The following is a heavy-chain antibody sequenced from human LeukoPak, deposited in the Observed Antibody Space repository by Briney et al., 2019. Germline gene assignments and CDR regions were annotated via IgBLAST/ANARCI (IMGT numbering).Heavy chain of an antibody. V-gene: IGHV1-2*02. CDR3: ASMIGTSAFDY. CDR1: GYTFTDYY. CDR2: INPISGGT. J-gene: IGHJ4*02. D-gene: IGHD3-16*01. Sequence: VASVKLSCKASGYTFTDYYMHWVRQAPEQGLEWMGWINPISGGTKYAQKFQGRVTMTRDTSISTAYMELSRLRSDDAAVYYCASMIGTSAFDYWGQGTLVTVSS.